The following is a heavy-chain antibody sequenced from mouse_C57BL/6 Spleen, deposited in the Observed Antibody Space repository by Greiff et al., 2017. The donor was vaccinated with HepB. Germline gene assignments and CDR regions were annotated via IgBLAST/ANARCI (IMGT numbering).Heavy chain of an antibody. J-gene: IGHJ1*03. Sequence: EVQLVESGGGLVKPGGSLKLSCAASGFTFSSYAMSWVRQTPEKRLEWVATISDGGSYTYYPDNVKGRFTISRDNAKNNLYLQMSHLKSEDTAMYYCARENYGSSYGGYWYFDVWGTGTTVTVSS. CDR3: ARENYGSSYGGYWYFDV. V-gene: IGHV5-4*01. D-gene: IGHD1-1*01. CDR1: GFTFSSYA. CDR2: ISDGGSYT.